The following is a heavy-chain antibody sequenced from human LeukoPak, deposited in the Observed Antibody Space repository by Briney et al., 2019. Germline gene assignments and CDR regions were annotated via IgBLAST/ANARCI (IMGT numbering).Heavy chain of an antibody. J-gene: IGHJ5*02. V-gene: IGHV3-74*01. CDR1: GFSLSGYW. CDR2: NNGDGSTT. D-gene: IGHD2-15*01. CDR3: ARDPRNVGLAP. Sequence: GGSLRLSCEASGFSLSGYWMYWVRQAPGKGLMYISRNNGDGSTTNYADVVKGRFTMSRDNVKNTLYLQMNSLRVEDTAVYYCARDPRNVGLAPWGQGTLVTVSS.